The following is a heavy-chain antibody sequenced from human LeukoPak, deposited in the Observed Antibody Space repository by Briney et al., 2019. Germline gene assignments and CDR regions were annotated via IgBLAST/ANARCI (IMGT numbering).Heavy chain of an antibody. CDR2: ISSSSRYI. CDR3: AKDYYDSSGYLVY. Sequence: GGSLRLSCAASGFTFNTYSMNWVRQAPGKGLEWVSSISSSSRYIHYADSVRGRFTISRDNSKNSLYLQMNSLRTEDTALYYCAKDYYDSSGYLVYWGQGTLVTVSS. J-gene: IGHJ4*02. CDR1: GFTFNTYS. V-gene: IGHV3-21*04. D-gene: IGHD3-22*01.